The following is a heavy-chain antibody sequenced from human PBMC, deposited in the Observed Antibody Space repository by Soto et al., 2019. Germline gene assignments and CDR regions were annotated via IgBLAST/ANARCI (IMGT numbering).Heavy chain of an antibody. CDR2: IYRTGST. D-gene: IGHD1-7*01. V-gene: IGHV4-4*02. J-gene: IGHJ4*02. Sequence: PSETLSLTCAVSGGSFTSNNWWTWVRQPPGQGLEWIGEIYRTGSTNYNPSRKSRVTISLDKSENQSSLKVTSLTAADTAVYYCASRDPGTSVDYWGQGTLVTVSS. CDR1: GGSFTSNNW. CDR3: ASRDPGTSVDY.